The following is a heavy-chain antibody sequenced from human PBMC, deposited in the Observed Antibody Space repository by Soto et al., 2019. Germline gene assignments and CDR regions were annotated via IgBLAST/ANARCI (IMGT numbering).Heavy chain of an antibody. J-gene: IGHJ4*02. CDR1: GYTLTSFY. CDR2: IDPSAGST. V-gene: IGHV1-46*01. Sequence: GASVNVSSNASGYTLTSFYMHWRRQAPGQGLEWMGVIDPSAGSTTYAQKFKGRVRMTRDTFTSTVFMELSSLRSEDTAVYYCARSPRPTGTTLYYFDSWGQRTLVTVSS. D-gene: IGHD1-1*01. CDR3: ARSPRPTGTTLYYFDS.